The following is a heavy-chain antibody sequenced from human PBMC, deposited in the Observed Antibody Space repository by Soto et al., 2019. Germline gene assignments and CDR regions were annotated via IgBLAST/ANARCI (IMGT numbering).Heavy chain of an antibody. CDR1: GYAFTTYG. CDR2: ISAPNGNT. Sequence: QVHLVQSGAEVKKPGASVKVSCKGSGYAFTTYGITWVRQAPGQGLEWMEWISAPNGNTNYAQKLQGRVTVTRDTSTSTAYMELRSLRSDDTAVYYCARGRYGDYWGQGALVTVSS. J-gene: IGHJ4*02. V-gene: IGHV1-18*01. CDR3: ARGRYGDY. D-gene: IGHD1-1*01.